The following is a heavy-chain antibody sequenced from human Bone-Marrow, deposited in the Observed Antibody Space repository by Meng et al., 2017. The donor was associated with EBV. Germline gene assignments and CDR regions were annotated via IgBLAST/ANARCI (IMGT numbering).Heavy chain of an antibody. CDR1: GFTFRSYS. CDR3: ARDGLFATYDFWSGYARYYFDY. Sequence: EVQLVESGGGLVMPGGFLRLSWAASGFTFRSYSMNWVRQAPGKGLEWVSSISSSSSYIYYADSVKGRFTISRDNAKNSLYLQMNSLRAEDTAVYYCARDGLFATYDFWSGYARYYFDYGGQGTLVTVSS. D-gene: IGHD3-3*01. V-gene: IGHV3-21*01. CDR2: ISSSSSYI. J-gene: IGHJ4*02.